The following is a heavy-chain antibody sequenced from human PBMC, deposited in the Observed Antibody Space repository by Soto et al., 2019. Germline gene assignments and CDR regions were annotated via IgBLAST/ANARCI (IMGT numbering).Heavy chain of an antibody. CDR2: ISAYNGNT. CDR1: GYTFTSYG. V-gene: IGHV1-18*01. Sequence: QVQLVQSGAEVKKPGASVKVSCKASGYTFTSYGISWVRQAPGQGLEWMGWISAYNGNTNYAQKLQGRVTMTTATSTSTAYMELRSLRSDDTAVYYCASPDQQRAGGLYGMDVWGQGTTVTVSS. D-gene: IGHD6-25*01. CDR3: ASPDQQRAGGLYGMDV. J-gene: IGHJ6*02.